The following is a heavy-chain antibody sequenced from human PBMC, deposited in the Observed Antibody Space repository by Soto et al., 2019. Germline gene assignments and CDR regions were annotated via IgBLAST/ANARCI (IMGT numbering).Heavy chain of an antibody. V-gene: IGHV3-33*06. J-gene: IGHJ6*02. D-gene: IGHD4-17*01. CDR3: AKDYGDWTGLYYYGMDV. Sequence: GGSLRLSCAASEFTFSRYGMHWVRQAPGKGRELVAVIWDKRSEKKYADSVKGRFTISRNNSEKTLYLQMNSLRAEDTAVYYCAKDYGDWTGLYYYGMDVWGQGTTVTVSS. CDR1: EFTFSRYG. CDR2: IWDKRSEK.